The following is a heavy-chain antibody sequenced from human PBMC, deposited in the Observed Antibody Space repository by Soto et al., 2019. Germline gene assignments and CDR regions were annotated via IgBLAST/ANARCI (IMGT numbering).Heavy chain of an antibody. D-gene: IGHD4-4*01. Sequence: ASVKVSCKASGYTFTIYAMHWVSQAPGQRLEWMGWINAGNGNTKYSQKFQGRVTITRDTSASTAYMELSSLRSEDTAVYYCAREVRTVSGPPLGYWGQGTLVTVSS. V-gene: IGHV1-3*01. J-gene: IGHJ4*02. CDR1: GYTFTIYA. CDR3: AREVRTVSGPPLGY. CDR2: INAGNGNT.